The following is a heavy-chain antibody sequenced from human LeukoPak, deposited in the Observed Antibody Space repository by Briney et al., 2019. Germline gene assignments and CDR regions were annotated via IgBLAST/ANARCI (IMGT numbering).Heavy chain of an antibody. J-gene: IGHJ4*02. D-gene: IGHD1-1*01. Sequence: PGGSLRLSCVASGFTFSSYSMNWVRQAPGKGLEWVSSISSSSSYKYYTDSVKGRFTIFRDNAKNSLYLQMNSLRAEDTAVYYCARSAAGTYYWGQGTLVTVSS. V-gene: IGHV3-21*01. CDR2: ISSSSSYK. CDR3: ARSAAGTYY. CDR1: GFTFSSYS.